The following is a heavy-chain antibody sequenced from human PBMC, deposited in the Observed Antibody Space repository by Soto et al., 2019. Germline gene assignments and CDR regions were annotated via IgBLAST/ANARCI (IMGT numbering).Heavy chain of an antibody. CDR3: ARDPSAGDSSGY. CDR2: IIPILGIA. CDR1: GGTFSSYT. Sequence: QVQLVQSGAEVKKPGSSVKISCKASGGTFSSYTISWVRQAPGQGLEWMGRIIPILGIANYAQKFQGRVTITADKSTSTAYMELSSLRSEDTAVYYCARDPSAGDSSGYWGQGTLVTVSS. J-gene: IGHJ4*02. D-gene: IGHD2-15*01. V-gene: IGHV1-69*08.